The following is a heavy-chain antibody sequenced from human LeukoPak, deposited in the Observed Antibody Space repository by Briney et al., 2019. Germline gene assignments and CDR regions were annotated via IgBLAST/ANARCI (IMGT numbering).Heavy chain of an antibody. CDR3: ARVKGYSGYDYSIDYYYYYMDV. CDR2: ISAYNGNT. CDR1: GYIFTGYY. J-gene: IGHJ6*03. V-gene: IGHV1-18*04. D-gene: IGHD5-12*01. Sequence: ASVKVSCKASGYIFTGYYMHWVRQAPGQGLEWMGWISAYNGNTNYAQKLQGRVTMTTDTSTSTAYMELRSLRSDDTAVYYCARVKGYSGYDYSIDYYYYYMDVWGKGTTVTVSS.